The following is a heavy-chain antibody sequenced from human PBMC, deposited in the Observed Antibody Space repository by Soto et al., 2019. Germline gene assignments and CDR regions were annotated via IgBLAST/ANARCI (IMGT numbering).Heavy chain of an antibody. V-gene: IGHV4-4*02. J-gene: IGHJ4*02. CDR3: ARDGPAIGDFDY. CDR2: IHPNGNT. CDR1: GASISSSNW. D-gene: IGHD2-15*01. Sequence: SETLSLTCAVSGASISSSNWWSWVRQPPGKGLEWIGEIHPNGNTNYNPSLKSRVTISVDKSKNQFSLKLSSVTAADTAVYYCARDGPAIGDFDYWGQGTLVTVSS.